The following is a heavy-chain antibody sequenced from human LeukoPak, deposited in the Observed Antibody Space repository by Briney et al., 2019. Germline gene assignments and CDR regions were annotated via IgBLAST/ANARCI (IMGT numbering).Heavy chain of an antibody. CDR3: AGRSHPRNWFDP. CDR2: VHSSGGVI. CDR1: GYTFPSDY. J-gene: IGHJ5*02. Sequence: ASVKVSCKASGYTFPSDYMNWVRQAPGQGLEWMGIVHSSGGVIRYAQEFQGRVTVTRDTSTSTVYMELSSLRSEDTAVYYCAGRSHPRNWFDPWAQGPLVIVSS. V-gene: IGHV1-46*01.